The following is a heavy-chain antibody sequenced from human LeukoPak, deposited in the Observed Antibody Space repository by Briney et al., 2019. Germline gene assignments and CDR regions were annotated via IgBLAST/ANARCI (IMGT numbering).Heavy chain of an antibody. Sequence: PSETLSLTCTVSGGSISSYYWSWIRQPPGKGLEWIGYIYYSGSTNYNPSLKSRVTISVDTSKNQFSLKLSSVTAADTAVYYCASANTAMAYNWFDPWGQGTLVTVSS. CDR1: GGSISSYY. CDR3: ASANTAMAYNWFDP. CDR2: IYYSGST. V-gene: IGHV4-59*01. D-gene: IGHD5-18*01. J-gene: IGHJ5*02.